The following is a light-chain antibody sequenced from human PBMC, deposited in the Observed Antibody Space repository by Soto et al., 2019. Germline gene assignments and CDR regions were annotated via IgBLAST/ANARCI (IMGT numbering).Light chain of an antibody. CDR2: ENN. Sequence: QSVLTQPPSVSEAPGQRVTISCTGSSSNIGAGYEAHWYQQVPGTAPKLLIYENNNRPSGVPDRFSGSKSGTSASLAITGLQAEDEAEYYCQSYDSSLRGYVFGTGTKLTFL. V-gene: IGLV1-40*01. J-gene: IGLJ1*01. CDR1: SSNIGAGYE. CDR3: QSYDSSLRGYV.